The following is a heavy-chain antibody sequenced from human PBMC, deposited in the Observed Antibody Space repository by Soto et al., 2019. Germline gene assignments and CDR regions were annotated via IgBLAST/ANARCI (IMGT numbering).Heavy chain of an antibody. V-gene: IGHV4-59*08. CDR2: LSDTGST. CDR3: AGHQGYGWFDP. D-gene: IGHD1-1*01. J-gene: IGHJ5*02. CDR1: GASISTYF. Sequence: QVQLQESGPGLVKPSETLSLTCTVSGASISTYFWDWVRQPPGKGLEWIGYLSDTGSTNYNPSLTGRVTISVDASKIQFSLNLSSVTAADTAVYYCAGHQGYGWFDPWGQGTLVTVSS.